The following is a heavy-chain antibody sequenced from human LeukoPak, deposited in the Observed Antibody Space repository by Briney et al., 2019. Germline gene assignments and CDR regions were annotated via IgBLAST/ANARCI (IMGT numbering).Heavy chain of an antibody. CDR3: ARAKVYYDFWSGYSAFDY. CDR1: GFTFSSYA. Sequence: HPGRSLRLSCAASGFTFSSYAMHWVRQAPGKGPEWVAVISYDGSNKYYADSVKGRFTISRDNSKNTLYLQMNSLRAEDTAVYYCARAKVYYDFWSGYSAFDYWGQGTLVTVSS. CDR2: ISYDGSNK. V-gene: IGHV3-30-3*01. J-gene: IGHJ4*02. D-gene: IGHD3-3*01.